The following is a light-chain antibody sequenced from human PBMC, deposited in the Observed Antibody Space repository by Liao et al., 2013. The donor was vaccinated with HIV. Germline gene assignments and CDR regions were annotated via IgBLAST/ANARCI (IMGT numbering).Light chain of an antibody. Sequence: SYELTQPPSVSVSPGQTASITCSGNKLGNKYVCWYQQKPGQSPVLVIYQDTNRPSGIPERFSGSNSGNTATLTISGTQAMDEADYYCQAWDSSTYYVFGTGTKVTVL. V-gene: IGLV3-1*01. CDR1: KLGNKY. CDR3: QAWDSSTYYV. CDR2: QDT. J-gene: IGLJ1*01.